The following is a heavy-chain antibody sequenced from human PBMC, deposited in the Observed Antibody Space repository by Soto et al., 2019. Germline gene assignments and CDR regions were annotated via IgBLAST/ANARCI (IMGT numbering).Heavy chain of an antibody. CDR2: ISSSSSYI. J-gene: IGHJ4*02. V-gene: IGHV3-21*01. D-gene: IGHD3-22*01. CDR1: GVTFSIYS. CDR3: ARNYYDSSGCLDY. Sequence: PVGSLRLACAASGVTFSIYSMNWVRQAPGKGLEWVSSISSSSSYIYYADSVKGRFTISRDNAKNSLYLQMNSLRAEDTAVYYCARNYYDSSGCLDYWAQGTLVTVHS.